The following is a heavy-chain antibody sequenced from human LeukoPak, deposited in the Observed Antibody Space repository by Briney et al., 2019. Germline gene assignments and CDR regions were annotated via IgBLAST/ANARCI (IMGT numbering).Heavy chain of an antibody. V-gene: IGHV3-7*01. J-gene: IGHJ4*02. CDR3: TSDAGYYYDSSGYLY. CDR2: IKQDGSEK. Sequence: GGSLRLSCAASGFTFSSYWMSWVRQAPGKGLEWVANIKQDGSEKYYVDSVKGRFTISRDNAKNSLYLQMNSLRAEDTAVYYCTSDAGYYYDSSGYLYWGQGTLVTVSS. CDR1: GFTFSSYW. D-gene: IGHD3-22*01.